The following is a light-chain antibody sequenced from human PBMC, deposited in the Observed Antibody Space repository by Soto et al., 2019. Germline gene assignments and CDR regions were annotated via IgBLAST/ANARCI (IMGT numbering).Light chain of an antibody. CDR2: GAS. J-gene: IGKJ1*01. Sequence: EIVFAQAPGTPSLSPGERVTLSCRASQSVSSSYLAWYQQKPGQAPRLLIYGASSRATGIPDRFSGSGSGTDFTLTISRLEPEDFAVYYCQQYGSSLWTFGQGTKVDIK. V-gene: IGKV3-20*01. CDR3: QQYGSSLWT. CDR1: QSVSSSY.